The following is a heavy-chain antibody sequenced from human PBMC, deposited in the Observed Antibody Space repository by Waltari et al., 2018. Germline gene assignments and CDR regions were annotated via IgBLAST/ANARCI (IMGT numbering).Heavy chain of an antibody. CDR3: ARVRRGYYDFWSGSPPNYFDY. D-gene: IGHD3-3*01. Sequence: QVQLQQWGAGLLKPSETLSLTCAVYGGSFSGYYWSWIHQPPGKGLEWIGEINHSGSTNYNPSLKSRVTISVDTSKNQFSLKLSSVTAADTAVYYCARVRRGYYDFWSGSPPNYFDYWGQGTLVTVSS. J-gene: IGHJ4*02. V-gene: IGHV4-34*01. CDR1: GGSFSGYY. CDR2: INHSGST.